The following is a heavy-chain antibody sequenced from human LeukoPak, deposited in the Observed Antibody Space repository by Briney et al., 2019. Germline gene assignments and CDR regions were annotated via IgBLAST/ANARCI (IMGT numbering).Heavy chain of an antibody. CDR3: AKDGGLWVSAHWGDS. CDR1: GFTFRSYT. Sequence: GGSPRLSCTASGFTFRSYTMTWVRQAPGKGLKWVSTITTGDGNTYYADSVKGRFTVSRDDSKNTLYLQMNSLRAEDTAVYYCAKDGGLWVSAHWGDSWGRGTLVTVSS. J-gene: IGHJ4*02. V-gene: IGHV3-23*01. D-gene: IGHD7-27*01. CDR2: ITTGDGNT.